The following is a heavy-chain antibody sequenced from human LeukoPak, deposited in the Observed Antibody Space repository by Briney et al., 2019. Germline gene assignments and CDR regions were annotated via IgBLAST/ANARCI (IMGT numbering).Heavy chain of an antibody. J-gene: IGHJ4*02. CDR2: IKQDGSEK. CDR1: GFTFSIYW. CDR3: ARADSSGH. V-gene: IGHV3-7*01. Sequence: GGSLRLSCAASGFTFSIYWMSWVRQAPGKGLEWVANIKQDGSEKYYVDSVKGRFTISRDNAMNSLYLQMNSLRTEDTAVYYCARADSSGHWGQGTLVTVSS. D-gene: IGHD3-22*01.